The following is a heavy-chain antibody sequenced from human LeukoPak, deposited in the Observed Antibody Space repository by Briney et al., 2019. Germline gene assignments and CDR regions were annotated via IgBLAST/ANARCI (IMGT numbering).Heavy chain of an antibody. CDR2: INPKSGGS. D-gene: IGHD3-22*01. CDR3: ARDSDSSGYSVDY. CDR1: GYTFTDYY. J-gene: IGHJ4*02. V-gene: IGHV1-2*06. Sequence: AASVKVSCKASGYTFTDYYMHWVRQAPGQGLEWMGRINPKSGGSNYAQSFQGRVTMTRDTSINTAYMELSGLRSDDTAVYYCARDSDSSGYSVDYWGQGTLVTVSS.